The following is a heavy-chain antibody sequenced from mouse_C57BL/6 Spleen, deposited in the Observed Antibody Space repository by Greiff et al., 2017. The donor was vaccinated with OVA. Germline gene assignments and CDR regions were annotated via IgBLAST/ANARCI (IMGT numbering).Heavy chain of an antibody. Sequence: QVQLQQSDAELVKPGASVKISCTASGYTFTDHTIHWMKQRPEQGLEWIGYIYPRDGSTKYNEKFKGKATLTADKSSSTAYMQLNSLTSEDSAVYFCADYYYGSSYEEDWYVDVWGTGTTVTVSS. CDR1: GYTFTDHT. CDR2: IYPRDGST. V-gene: IGHV1-78*01. CDR3: ADYYYGSSYEEDWYVDV. J-gene: IGHJ1*03. D-gene: IGHD1-1*01.